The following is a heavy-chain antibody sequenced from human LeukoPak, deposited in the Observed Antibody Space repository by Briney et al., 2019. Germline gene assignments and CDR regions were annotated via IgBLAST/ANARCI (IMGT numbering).Heavy chain of an antibody. CDR1: GYTFTGYY. V-gene: IGHV1-2*02. Sequence: ASVKVSCKASGYTFTGYYMHWVRQAPGQGLEWMGWINPNSGGTNYAQKFQGRVTMTRDTSISTAYMELSRLRSDDTAVYYCARTYYYGSGSYYPIDYWGQGTLVTVSS. CDR3: ARTYYYGSGSYYPIDY. J-gene: IGHJ4*02. CDR2: INPNSGGT. D-gene: IGHD3-10*01.